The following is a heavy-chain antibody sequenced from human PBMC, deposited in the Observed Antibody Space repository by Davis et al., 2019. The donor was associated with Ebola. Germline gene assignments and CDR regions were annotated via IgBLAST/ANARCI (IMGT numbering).Heavy chain of an antibody. V-gene: IGHV3-30*03. CDR3: ARVLGQNVDDY. Sequence: GESLKISCAASGFTFSSYGMHWVRQAPGKGLEWVAVISYDGSNKYYADSVKGRFTISRDNSKNTLYLQMNSLRSEDTAVYYCARVLGQNVDDYWGQGTLVTVSS. J-gene: IGHJ4*02. CDR1: GFTFSSYG. CDR2: ISYDGSNK. D-gene: IGHD3-16*01.